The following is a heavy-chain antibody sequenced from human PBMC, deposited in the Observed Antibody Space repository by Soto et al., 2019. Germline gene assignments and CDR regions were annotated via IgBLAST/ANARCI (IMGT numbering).Heavy chain of an antibody. CDR1: GFTFSSYG. CDR2: IWYDGSNK. CDR3: ASDGGWEWLVPYYFDY. J-gene: IGHJ4*02. Sequence: QVQLVESGGGVVQPGRSLRLSCAASGFTFSSYGMHWVRQAPGKGLEWVAVIWYDGSNKYYADSVKGRFTISRDNSKNTLDLQMNSLRAEDTAVYYCASDGGWEWLVPYYFDYWGQGTLVTVSS. D-gene: IGHD6-19*01. V-gene: IGHV3-33*01.